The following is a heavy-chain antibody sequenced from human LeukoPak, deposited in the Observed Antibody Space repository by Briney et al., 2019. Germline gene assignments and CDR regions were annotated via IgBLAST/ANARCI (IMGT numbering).Heavy chain of an antibody. CDR1: GGSISNYY. Sequence: SETLCLTCTVSGGSISNYYWSWIRQSPGRGLEWIGYIYYTGSTNYNPSLRSRLTISVDTSKNQFSLKLSSVTAADTAVYYCARGSGSSYFDLWGQGTLVTVSS. V-gene: IGHV4-59*01. CDR2: IYYTGST. D-gene: IGHD1-26*01. J-gene: IGHJ4*02. CDR3: ARGSGSSYFDL.